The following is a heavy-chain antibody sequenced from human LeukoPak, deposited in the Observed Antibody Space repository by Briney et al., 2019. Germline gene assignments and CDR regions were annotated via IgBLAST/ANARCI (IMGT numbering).Heavy chain of an antibody. CDR3: AREYDYYDSSGYLQYFQH. Sequence: GGSLRLSCAASGSTFSSYGMHWVRQAPGKGLEWVAVIWYDGSNKYYADSVKGRFTISRDNSKNTLYLQMNSLRAEDTAVYYCAREYDYYDSSGYLQYFQHWGQGTLVTVSS. V-gene: IGHV3-33*01. CDR2: IWYDGSNK. D-gene: IGHD3-22*01. J-gene: IGHJ1*01. CDR1: GSTFSSYG.